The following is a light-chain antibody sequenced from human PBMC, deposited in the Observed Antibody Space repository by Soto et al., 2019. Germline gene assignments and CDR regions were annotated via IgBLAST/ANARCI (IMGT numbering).Light chain of an antibody. V-gene: IGKV3-20*01. CDR1: RTVTNTY. Sequence: VFTQSPATLSFSVGERATLSCRASRTVTNTYLSWYQHKPGQAPRLLLYATSTRAAAIPDRFSGSGSGTDFTLTIKSLEPEDVAVYYCQHYGDSPTFGRGTKVDIK. J-gene: IGKJ1*01. CDR3: QHYGDSPT. CDR2: ATS.